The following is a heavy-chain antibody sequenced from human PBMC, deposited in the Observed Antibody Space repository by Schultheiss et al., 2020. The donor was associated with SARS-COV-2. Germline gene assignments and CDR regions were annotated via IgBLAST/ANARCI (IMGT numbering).Heavy chain of an antibody. CDR1: GGSFSGYY. CDR3: AREAFYHMDL. J-gene: IGHJ6*03. CDR2: IFHSETA. Sequence: SETLSLTCAVYGGSFSGYYWSWVRQSPGKGLEWIGGIFHSETANYNPSLKSRVSISIDTSKNQFFLELNSVTAADTAVYYCAREAFYHMDLWGRGTTVTVSS. V-gene: IGHV4-34*12.